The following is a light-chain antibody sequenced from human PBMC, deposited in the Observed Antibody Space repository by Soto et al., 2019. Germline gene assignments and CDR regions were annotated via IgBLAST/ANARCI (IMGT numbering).Light chain of an antibody. CDR1: SSDVGGYNY. CDR3: SSYTSSSTVV. Sequence: QSALTQPASVSGSPGQSITISCTGTSSDVGGYNYVSWYQQHPGKAPKLMIYDVSNRPSGVSNRFSGSKSGNTASLTISGLQAEEDADYYCSSYTSSSTVVFGGGTKVTVL. V-gene: IGLV2-14*01. J-gene: IGLJ2*01. CDR2: DVS.